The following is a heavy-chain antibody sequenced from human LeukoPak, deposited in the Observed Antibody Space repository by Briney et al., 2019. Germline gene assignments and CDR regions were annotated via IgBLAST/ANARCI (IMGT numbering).Heavy chain of an antibody. D-gene: IGHD3-10*01. CDR2: ISGSGGST. V-gene: IGHV3-23*01. Sequence: GGSLRLSCAASRFTFSSYAMSWVRQAPGKGLEWVSAISGSGGSTYYADSVKGRFTISRDNSKNTLYLQMNSLRAEDTAVYYCAKDITMVQSYGMDVWGQGTTVTVSS. J-gene: IGHJ6*02. CDR1: RFTFSSYA. CDR3: AKDITMVQSYGMDV.